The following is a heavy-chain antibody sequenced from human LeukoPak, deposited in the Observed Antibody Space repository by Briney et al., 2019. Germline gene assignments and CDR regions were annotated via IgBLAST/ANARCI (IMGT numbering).Heavy chain of an antibody. CDR2: INPNSGGT. Sequence: ASVKVSCKASGYTFTGYYMHWVRQAPGQGLEWMGWINPNSGGTNYAQKFQGRVTMTRDTSISTAYMELSRLRSDDTAVYYCARDLGYSYGNLGSWGQGTLVTVSS. CDR1: GYTFTGYY. CDR3: ARDLGYSYGNLGS. V-gene: IGHV1-2*02. J-gene: IGHJ5*02. D-gene: IGHD5-18*01.